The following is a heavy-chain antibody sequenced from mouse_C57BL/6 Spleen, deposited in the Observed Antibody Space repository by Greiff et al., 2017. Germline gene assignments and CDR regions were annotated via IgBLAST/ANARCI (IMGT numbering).Heavy chain of an antibody. CDR3: SRSRSNDNYAMDY. CDR2: IWTGGGT. V-gene: IGHV2-9-1*01. D-gene: IGHD2-12*01. J-gene: IGHJ4*01. Sequence: VQLVESGPGLVAPSQCLSFSCTASGFSLTSYAISWVRQPPGKGLEWLGVIWTGGGTNYNSAIIPRLSISKDNSKSQVFLKMNSLQTDETARYYCSRSRSNDNYAMDYWGQGTSVTVSS. CDR1: GFSLTSYA.